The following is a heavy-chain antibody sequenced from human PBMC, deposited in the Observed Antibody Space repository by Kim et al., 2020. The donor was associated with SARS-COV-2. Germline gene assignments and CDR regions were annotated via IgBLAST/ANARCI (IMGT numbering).Heavy chain of an antibody. D-gene: IGHD2-2*01. V-gene: IGHV3-30*18. Sequence: GGSLRLSCAASGFSFSSYGMHRVRQDLGEGLERVAFISYDGSNKYYADSVNGRFTISRDNSKNTLYLQMNSLRAEDTAVYYCAKDTSIVVVPAAMMDVWGKGSAVTVFS. CDR1: GFSFSSYG. CDR3: AKDTSIVVVPAAMMDV. J-gene: IGHJ6*01. CDR2: ISYDGSNK.